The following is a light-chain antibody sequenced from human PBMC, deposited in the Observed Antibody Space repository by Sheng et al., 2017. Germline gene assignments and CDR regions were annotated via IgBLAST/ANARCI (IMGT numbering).Light chain of an antibody. J-gene: IGLJ2*01. Sequence: QPVLTQPPSVSGAPGQRVTISCTGSSSNIGAGYDVHWYQQLPGTAPKLLIYGNNNRPSGVPDRFSGSKSGTSASLAITGLQAEDEADYYCQSYDRSLSGVLFGGGTKLTVL. CDR2: GNN. CDR3: QSYDRSLSGVL. V-gene: IGLV1-40*01. CDR1: SSNIGAGYD.